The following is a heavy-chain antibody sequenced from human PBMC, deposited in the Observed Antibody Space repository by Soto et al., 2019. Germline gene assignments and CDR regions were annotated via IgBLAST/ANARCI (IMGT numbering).Heavy chain of an antibody. CDR1: GYSFTSYW. CDR2: IYPGDSDT. CDR3: ARHSYGYYYYYYMDV. Sequence: HGESLKISCKGSGYSFTSYWIGWVRQMPGKGLEWMGIIYPGDSDTRYSPSFQGQVTISADKSISTAYLQWSSLKASDTAMYYCARHSYGYYYYYYMDVWGKGTTVTVSS. D-gene: IGHD5-18*01. J-gene: IGHJ6*03. V-gene: IGHV5-51*01.